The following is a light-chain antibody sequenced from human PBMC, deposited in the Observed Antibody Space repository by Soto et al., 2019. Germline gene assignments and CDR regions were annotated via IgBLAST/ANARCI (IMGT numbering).Light chain of an antibody. Sequence: SYELTQPPSVSVAPGQTARITCGGNNIGSKSVHWYQQKAGQAPVVVVFHDSDRPSDIPERFSGSKSGTTATLTISRVEAGDEADYYCQVWDRSSDVIFGGGTKLTVL. CDR2: HDS. CDR3: QVWDRSSDVI. J-gene: IGLJ2*01. V-gene: IGLV3-21*02. CDR1: NIGSKS.